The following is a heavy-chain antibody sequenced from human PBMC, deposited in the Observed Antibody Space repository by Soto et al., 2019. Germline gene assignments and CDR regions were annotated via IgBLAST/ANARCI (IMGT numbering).Heavy chain of an antibody. D-gene: IGHD4-17*01. J-gene: IGHJ4*02. CDR1: GGSISSSSYY. V-gene: IGHV4-39*01. CDR3: ARHHDYGNQNDY. Sequence: QLQLQESGPGLVKPSETLSLTCTVSGGSISSSSYYWGWIRQPPGKGLEWIGSIYYSGSTYYNPSLKSRVTISVDTSKNQFSLKLSSVTAADTAVYYCARHHDYGNQNDYWGQGTLVTVFS. CDR2: IYYSGST.